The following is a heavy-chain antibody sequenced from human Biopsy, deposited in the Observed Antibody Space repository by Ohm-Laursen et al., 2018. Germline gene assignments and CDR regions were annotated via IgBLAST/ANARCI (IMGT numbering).Heavy chain of an antibody. J-gene: IGHJ5*02. V-gene: IGHV1-8*02. Sequence: SVKVSCKTSGGTFSNYAITWVRQARGQGLEWMGWMIPNSGKTGYAQRFQGRVTLTMNTSIGTAYMELSGLRSEDTAVYYCARGSPRRVSIFEASIYWFDTWGQGTLVTVSS. CDR2: MIPNSGKT. CDR3: ARGSPRRVSIFEASIYWFDT. CDR1: GGTFSNYA. D-gene: IGHD6-6*01.